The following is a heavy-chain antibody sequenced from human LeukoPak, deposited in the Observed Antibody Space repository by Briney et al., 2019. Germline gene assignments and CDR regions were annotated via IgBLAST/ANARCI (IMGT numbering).Heavy chain of an antibody. V-gene: IGHV3-48*03. CDR1: GFTFSSYE. D-gene: IGHD3-10*01. CDR3: ASDPIPITMVRGVPD. Sequence: PGGSLRLSCAASGFTFSSYEMNWVRQAPGKGLEWVSYISSSGSTIYYADPVKGRLTISRENAKNSLYLQMNSLRAEDTAVYYCASDPIPITMVRGVPDWGQGTLVTVSS. J-gene: IGHJ4*02. CDR2: ISSSGSTI.